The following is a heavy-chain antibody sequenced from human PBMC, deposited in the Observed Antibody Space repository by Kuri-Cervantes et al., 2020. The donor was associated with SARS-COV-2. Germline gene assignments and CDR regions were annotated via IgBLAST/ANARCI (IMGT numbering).Heavy chain of an antibody. J-gene: IGHJ5*02. V-gene: IGHV3-74*01. CDR3: AKDGGSGSYYGNWFDP. CDR2: INSDGSST. D-gene: IGHD3-10*01. CDR1: GFTFSSYW. Sequence: GESLKISCAASGFTFSSYWMHWVRQAPGKGLVWVSRINSDGSSTSYADSVKGRFTISRDNAKNTLYLQMNSLRAEDTAVYYCAKDGGSGSYYGNWFDPWGQGTLVTVSS.